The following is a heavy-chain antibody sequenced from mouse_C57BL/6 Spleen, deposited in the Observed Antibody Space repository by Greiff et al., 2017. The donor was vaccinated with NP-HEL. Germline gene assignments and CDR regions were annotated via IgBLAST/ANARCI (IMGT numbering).Heavy chain of an antibody. J-gene: IGHJ4*01. Sequence: DVKLVESGGGLVQPGGSLKLSCAASGFTFSDYYMYWVRQTPEKRLEWVAYISNGGGSTYYPDTVKGRFTISRDNAKNTLYLQMSRLKSEDTAMYYCARGTIVTPYAMDYWGQGTSVTVSS. V-gene: IGHV5-12*01. CDR1: GFTFSDYY. D-gene: IGHD2-5*01. CDR2: ISNGGGST. CDR3: ARGTIVTPYAMDY.